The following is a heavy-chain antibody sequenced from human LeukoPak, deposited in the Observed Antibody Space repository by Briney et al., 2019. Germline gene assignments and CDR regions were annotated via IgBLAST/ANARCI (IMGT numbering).Heavy chain of an antibody. CDR3: ARDGSSSWNNWFDS. J-gene: IGHJ5*01. D-gene: IGHD6-13*01. Sequence: SETLSLTCAVYGGSFSGHYWSWIRQPPGKGLEWIGEINHSGSTNYNPSLKSRVTISVDTSKNQFSLKLSSVTAADTAVYYCARDGSSSWNNWFDSWGQGTLVTVSS. CDR2: INHSGST. V-gene: IGHV4-34*01. CDR1: GGSFSGHY.